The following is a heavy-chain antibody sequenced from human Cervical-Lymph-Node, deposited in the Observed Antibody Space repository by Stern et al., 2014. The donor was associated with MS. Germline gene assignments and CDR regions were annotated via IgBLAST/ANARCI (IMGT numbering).Heavy chain of an antibody. V-gene: IGHV5-51*03. J-gene: IGHJ4*02. CDR3: VRLKDSLTRGTYFDS. CDR2: IYPDDSDT. D-gene: IGHD4-17*01. CDR1: GYNFSKYW. Sequence: VQLVESGTEVKKPGESLKISCKGSGYNFSKYWIGWVRQMPGKGLERMGIIYPDDSDTRYSPSFQGQVTISAEKSISTAFLQWSSLQASDTAMYYCVRLKDSLTRGTYFDSWGQGMLVTVSS.